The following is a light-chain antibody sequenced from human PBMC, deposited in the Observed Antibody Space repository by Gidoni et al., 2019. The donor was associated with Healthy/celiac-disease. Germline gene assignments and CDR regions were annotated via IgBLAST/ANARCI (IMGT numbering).Light chain of an antibody. Sequence: DIQMTQSPSTLSASVGDRVTITCRASQSISSWLAWYQQKPGKAPKLLIYDSSSLESGVPSRFSGSGSGTELTLTIRRLQPDDFATYYCQQYNSFGQGTKLEIK. V-gene: IGKV1-5*01. CDR2: DSS. J-gene: IGKJ2*01. CDR1: QSISSW. CDR3: QQYNS.